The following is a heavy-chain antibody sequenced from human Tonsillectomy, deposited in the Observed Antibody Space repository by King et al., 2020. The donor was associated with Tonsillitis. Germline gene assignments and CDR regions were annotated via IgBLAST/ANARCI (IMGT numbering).Heavy chain of an antibody. D-gene: IGHD6-19*01. Sequence: VQLVESGGGLVQPGGSLKLSCAASGFTLSGSAMHWVRQASGKGREWVGRIRRKANSYARAYAAWGKGGFTISRDDSKNTAYLQMHSLTTEDTAVYYGTTNGRGYSSGWAFDYWGQGTLVTVSS. V-gene: IGHV3-73*01. CDR1: GFTLSGSA. CDR3: TTNGRGYSSGWAFDY. J-gene: IGHJ4*02. CDR2: IRRKANSYAR.